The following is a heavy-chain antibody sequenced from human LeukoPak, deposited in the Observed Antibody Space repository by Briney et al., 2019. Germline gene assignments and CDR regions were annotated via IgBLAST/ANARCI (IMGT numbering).Heavy chain of an antibody. CDR3: AREDIVVVVAATEEIYYFDY. V-gene: IGHV3-7*01. Sequence: GGSLRLSCAASGFTFSSYGMHWVRQAPGKGLEWVANIKQDGSEKYYVDSVKGRFTISRDNAKNSLYLQMNSLRAEDTAVYYCAREDIVVVVAATEEIYYFDYWGQGTLVTVSS. CDR1: GFTFSSYG. CDR2: IKQDGSEK. J-gene: IGHJ4*02. D-gene: IGHD2-15*01.